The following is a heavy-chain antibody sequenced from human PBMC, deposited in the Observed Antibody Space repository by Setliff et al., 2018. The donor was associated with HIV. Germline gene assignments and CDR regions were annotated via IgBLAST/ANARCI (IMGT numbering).Heavy chain of an antibody. D-gene: IGHD2-15*01. J-gene: IGHJ3*02. V-gene: IGHV3-7*01. CDR1: GFTFSSYW. CDR3: ARESQLYCSGGSCYVRAFDI. Sequence: LRLSCAASGFTFSSYWMSWVRQAPGKGLEWVANIKQDGSEKYYVDSVKGRFTTSRDNAKNSLYLQMNSLRAEDTAVYYCARESQLYCSGGSCYVRAFDIWGQGTMVTVSS. CDR2: IKQDGSEK.